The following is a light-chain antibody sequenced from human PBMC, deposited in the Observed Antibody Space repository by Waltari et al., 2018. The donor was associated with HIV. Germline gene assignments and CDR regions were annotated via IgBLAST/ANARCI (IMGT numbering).Light chain of an antibody. CDR3: QAWDNSNVV. CDR1: KLGDKY. J-gene: IGLJ2*01. Sequence: SYELTQPPSVSVSPGQTASISCSGGKLGDKYACWYQQRPGQSPVLVIYQDNNRPSGIPERFSGSNSGNTATLTISGTQAMDEADYYCQAWDNSNVVFGGGTKLTVL. V-gene: IGLV3-1*01. CDR2: QDN.